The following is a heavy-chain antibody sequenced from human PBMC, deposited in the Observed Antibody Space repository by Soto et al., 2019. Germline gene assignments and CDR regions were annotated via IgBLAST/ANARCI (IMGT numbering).Heavy chain of an antibody. CDR1: GFTFSSYA. J-gene: IGHJ4*02. CDR2: LSGSGVSA. Sequence: EVQLLESGGGLVQPGGSLRLSCAASGFTFSSYAMSWVRQAPGKGLEYVSTLSGSGVSAYYADSVKGRFTISRDYSKITLYLQMNSLRAEDTAIYYCAKPLQVYWGQGTLVTVSS. V-gene: IGHV3-23*01. CDR3: AKPLQVY.